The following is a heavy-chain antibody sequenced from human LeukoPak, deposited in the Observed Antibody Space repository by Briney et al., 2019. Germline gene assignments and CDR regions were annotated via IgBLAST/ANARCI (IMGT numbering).Heavy chain of an antibody. D-gene: IGHD3-22*01. CDR3: ARSNVGYYDSSGYYGY. CDR1: GYTFTSYG. J-gene: IGHJ4*02. V-gene: IGHV1-18*01. CDR2: ISAYNGNT. Sequence: ASVKVSCKASGYTFTSYGISWVRQAPGQELEWMGWISAYNGNTNYAQKLQGRVTMTTDTSTSTAYMELRSLRSGDTAVYYCARSNVGYYDSSGYYGYWGQGTLVTVSS.